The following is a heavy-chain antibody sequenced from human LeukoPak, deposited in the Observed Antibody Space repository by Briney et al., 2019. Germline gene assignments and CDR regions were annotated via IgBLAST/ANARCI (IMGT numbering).Heavy chain of an antibody. Sequence: PGGSLRLSCAASGFTFSSYAMSWVRQAPGKGLEWVSAISGSGGSTYYADSVKGRFTISRDNSKNTLYLQMNSLRAEDTAVYYCAKEAPPYYDFWSGYYTGAFDIWGQGTMVTVSS. CDR2: ISGSGGST. CDR3: AKEAPPYYDFWSGYYTGAFDI. D-gene: IGHD3-3*01. V-gene: IGHV3-23*01. CDR1: GFTFSSYA. J-gene: IGHJ3*02.